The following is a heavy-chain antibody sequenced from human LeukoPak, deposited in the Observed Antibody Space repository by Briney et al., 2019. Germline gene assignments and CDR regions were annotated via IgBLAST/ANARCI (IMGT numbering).Heavy chain of an antibody. Sequence: GGSLRLSCAASGFTFSSYGMHWVRQAPGKGLEWVAFIRYDGSNKYYADSVKGRFTISRDNSKNTLCLQMNSLRAEDTAVYYCAKAYTIFGVVQLPDAFDIWGQGTMVTVPS. CDR2: IRYDGSNK. V-gene: IGHV3-30*02. D-gene: IGHD3-3*01. CDR1: GFTFSSYG. CDR3: AKAYTIFGVVQLPDAFDI. J-gene: IGHJ3*02.